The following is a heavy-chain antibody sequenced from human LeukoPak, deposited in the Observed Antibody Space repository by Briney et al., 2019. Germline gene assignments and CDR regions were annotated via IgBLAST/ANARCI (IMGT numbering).Heavy chain of an antibody. CDR1: GFTVSTNN. CDR2: IYSGGST. V-gene: IGHV3-66*01. Sequence: GGSLRLSCAASGFTVSTNNMYWVRQALGKGLEWVSVIYSGGSTYYADSVKGRFTISRDDSKNTLYLQMNSLRGEDTAVYYYARATGGPRRGIDYWGQGTLVTVSS. J-gene: IGHJ4*02. D-gene: IGHD2-15*01. CDR3: ARATGGPRRGIDY.